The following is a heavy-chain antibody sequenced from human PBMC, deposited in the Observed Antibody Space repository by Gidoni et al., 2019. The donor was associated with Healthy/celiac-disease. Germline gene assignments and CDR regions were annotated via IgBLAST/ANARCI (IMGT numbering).Heavy chain of an antibody. D-gene: IGHD3-9*01. CDR3: ARDPDYDILTGYNNWFDP. CDR1: GYTFTGYY. Sequence: QVQLVQSGAEVKKPGASVKVSCKASGYTFTGYYMHWVRQAPGQGLEWMGWINPNSGGTNYAQKFQGRVTMTRDTSISTAYMELSRLRSDDTAVYYCARDPDYDILTGYNNWFDPWGQGTLVTVSS. V-gene: IGHV1-2*02. J-gene: IGHJ5*02. CDR2: INPNSGGT.